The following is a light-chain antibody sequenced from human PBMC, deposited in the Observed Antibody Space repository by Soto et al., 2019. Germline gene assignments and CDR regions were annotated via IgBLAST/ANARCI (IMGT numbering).Light chain of an antibody. V-gene: IGLV2-11*01. CDR1: SSDVGAYNY. Sequence: QSVLTQPRSVSGSPGQSVTISCTGTSSDVGAYNYVSWYQQHPGNAPKVMIYDVTKRPSGVPDRFSGSKSGNTASLTISGLQAEDEADYYCCSYAGSYTLLFGGGTKLTVL. CDR2: DVT. J-gene: IGLJ2*01. CDR3: CSYAGSYTLL.